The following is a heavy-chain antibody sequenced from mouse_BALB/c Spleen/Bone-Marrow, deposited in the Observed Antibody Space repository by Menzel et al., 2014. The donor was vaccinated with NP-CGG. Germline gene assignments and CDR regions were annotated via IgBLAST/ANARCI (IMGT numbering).Heavy chain of an antibody. CDR2: IYPGDDDT. V-gene: IGHV1-80*01. J-gene: IGHJ1*01. CDR3: AKGKDGGSPYFDV. CDR1: GCEFSSYW. Sequence: QVQLQQSGAELVRLGSSVKISCKASGCEFSSYWMNWVKQRPGQGLEWIGQIYPGDDDTNFNGKFKGKATLTADKSSSTVYMQLSSLISEDSAVYFCAKGKDGGSPYFDVWGAGTTVTVSS. D-gene: IGHD2-3*01.